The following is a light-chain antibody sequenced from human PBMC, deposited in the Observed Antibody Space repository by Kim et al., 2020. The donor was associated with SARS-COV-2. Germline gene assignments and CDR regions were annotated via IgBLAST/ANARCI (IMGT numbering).Light chain of an antibody. CDR3: QTYDSGNVV. CDR1: SGDIARNY. V-gene: IGLV6-57*02. Sequence: GKTVTISCTGSSGDIARNYVQWYQQRPGSGPTTVIYEFDQRPSGVPDRFSGSIATSSNSAYLTISGLETEDEADYFCQTYDSGNVVFGGGTKVTVL. CDR2: EFD. J-gene: IGLJ2*01.